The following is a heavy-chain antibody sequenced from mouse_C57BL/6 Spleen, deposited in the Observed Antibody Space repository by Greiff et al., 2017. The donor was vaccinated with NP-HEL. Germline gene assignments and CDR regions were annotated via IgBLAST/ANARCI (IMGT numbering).Heavy chain of an antibody. CDR1: GFTFNTYA. Sequence: DVKLVESGGGLVQPKGSLKLSCAASGFTFNTYAMHWVRQAPGKGLEWVARIRSKSSNYAPYYADSVKDRFTNSSDDSQSMLYLQMNNLKTEDTAMYDCVREGDYYGSSWFAYWGQGTLVTVSA. J-gene: IGHJ3*01. CDR2: IRSKSSNYAP. CDR3: VREGDYYGSSWFAY. D-gene: IGHD1-1*01. V-gene: IGHV10-3*01.